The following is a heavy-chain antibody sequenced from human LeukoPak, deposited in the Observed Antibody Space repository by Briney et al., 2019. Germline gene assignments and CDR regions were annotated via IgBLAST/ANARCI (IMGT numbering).Heavy chain of an antibody. Sequence: PSETLSLTCAVYGGSFSGYYWSWIRQPPGKGLEWIGEINHSGSTNYNPSPKSRVTISVDTSKNQFTLKLSSVTAADTAVYYCARERGYSGYDSNTVFDYWGQGTLVTVSS. CDR2: INHSGST. V-gene: IGHV4-34*01. J-gene: IGHJ4*02. CDR1: GGSFSGYY. D-gene: IGHD5-12*01. CDR3: ARERGYSGYDSNTVFDY.